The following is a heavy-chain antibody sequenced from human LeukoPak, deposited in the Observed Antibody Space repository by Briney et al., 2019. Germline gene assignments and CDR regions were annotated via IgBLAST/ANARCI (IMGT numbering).Heavy chain of an antibody. J-gene: IGHJ4*02. CDR1: GFTFSSYG. CDR2: ISGSGGRT. Sequence: GGTLRLSCAASGFTFSSYGMSWVRQAPGKGLEWVSAISGSGGRTYYADSVKGRFTISRDNAKNSLYLQMNSLRAEDTAVYYCARAQRYYGSGSFDYWGQGTLVTVSS. CDR3: ARAQRYYGSGSFDY. D-gene: IGHD3-10*01. V-gene: IGHV3-23*01.